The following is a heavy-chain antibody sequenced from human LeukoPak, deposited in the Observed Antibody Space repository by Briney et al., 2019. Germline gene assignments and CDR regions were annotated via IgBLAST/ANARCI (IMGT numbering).Heavy chain of an antibody. Sequence: SETLSLTCTVSGGSISSYYWSWIRQPPGKGLEWIGYIYYSGSTNYNPSLKSRVTISVDTSKNQFSLKLSSVTAADTAVHYCASNGRDGYNLFDYWGQGTLVTVSS. CDR3: ASNGRDGYNLFDY. CDR2: IYYSGST. V-gene: IGHV4-59*01. CDR1: GGSISSYY. J-gene: IGHJ4*02. D-gene: IGHD5-24*01.